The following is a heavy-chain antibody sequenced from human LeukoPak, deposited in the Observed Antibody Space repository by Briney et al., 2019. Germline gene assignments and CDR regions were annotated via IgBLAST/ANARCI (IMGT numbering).Heavy chain of an antibody. CDR3: AKGITIFGVVIRYYYYMDV. J-gene: IGHJ6*03. D-gene: IGHD3-3*01. CDR2: IRHDGSNK. CDR1: GFTFSSYG. Sequence: PGGSLRLSCAASGFTFSSYGMHWVRQAPGKGLEWVAFIRHDGSNKYYADSVKGRFTISRDNSKNTLYLQMNSLRAEDTAVYYCAKGITIFGVVIRYYYYMDVWGKGTTVTVSS. V-gene: IGHV3-30*02.